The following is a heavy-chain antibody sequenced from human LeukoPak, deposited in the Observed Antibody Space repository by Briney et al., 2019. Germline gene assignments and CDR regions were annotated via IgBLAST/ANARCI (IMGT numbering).Heavy chain of an antibody. V-gene: IGHV4-59*08. CDR3: TTASSWYRYYFDY. J-gene: IGHJ4*02. CDR1: GGSIRTSY. D-gene: IGHD6-19*01. CDR2: VYYTGNT. Sequence: SETLSLTCTVSGGSIRTSYWRWIRQPPGKGLEWIGYVYYTGNTNYNPSLASRVSISADPSKNQCSLTLSSVPAADTAVYYCTTASSWYRYYFDYWGQGALVTVSS.